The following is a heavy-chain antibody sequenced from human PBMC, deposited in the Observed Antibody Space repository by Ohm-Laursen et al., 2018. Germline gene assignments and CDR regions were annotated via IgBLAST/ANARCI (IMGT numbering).Heavy chain of an antibody. V-gene: IGHV3-23*01. CDR1: GFSFSNYG. CDR3: ARNLGYCSGGGCYYFDP. D-gene: IGHD2-15*01. Sequence: SLRLSCSASGFSFSNYGMTWVRQAPGKGLEWVSAISDSGGSAYYADSVQGRLTISRDNSKNTMFLQMNSLRAEDTAVYYCARNLGYCSGGGCYYFDPWGQGTLVTVSS. CDR2: ISDSGGSA. J-gene: IGHJ5*02.